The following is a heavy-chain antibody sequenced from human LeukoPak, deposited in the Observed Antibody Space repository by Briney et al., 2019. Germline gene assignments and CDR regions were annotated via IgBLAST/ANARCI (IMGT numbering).Heavy chain of an antibody. V-gene: IGHV3-23*01. Sequence: PGGSLRLSCAASGFTFSSYTMSWVRQAPGKGLEWVSGISGSGSTYYADSLKGRFTISRDNSKNTLYLQMNNLRAEDTAVYYCAREWFGESDDAFDIWGQGTMVTVSS. D-gene: IGHD3-10*01. CDR2: ISGSGST. CDR1: GFTFSSYT. CDR3: AREWFGESDDAFDI. J-gene: IGHJ3*02.